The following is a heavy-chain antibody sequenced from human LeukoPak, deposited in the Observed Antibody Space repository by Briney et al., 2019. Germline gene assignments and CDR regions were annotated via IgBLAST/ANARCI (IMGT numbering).Heavy chain of an antibody. CDR1: GFTFSSYA. D-gene: IGHD3-9*01. V-gene: IGHV3-30-3*01. J-gene: IGHJ5*02. CDR3: ARDGPVLRYFDWLHTNWFDP. Sequence: GGSLRLSCAASGFTFSSYAMHWVRQAPGKGLEWVAVISYDGSNKYYADSVKGRFTISRDNSKYTLYLQMNSLRAEDTAVYYCARDGPVLRYFDWLHTNWFDPWGQGTLVTVSS. CDR2: ISYDGSNK.